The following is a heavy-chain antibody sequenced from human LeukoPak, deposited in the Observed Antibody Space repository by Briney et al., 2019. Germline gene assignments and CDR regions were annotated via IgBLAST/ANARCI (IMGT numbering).Heavy chain of an antibody. V-gene: IGHV3-23*01. D-gene: IGHD3-9*01. CDR1: GFTFSSYA. J-gene: IGHJ3*02. CDR2: ISGSGGST. CDR3: AKDFFSSYDILTGYPAFDI. Sequence: GGSLRLSCAASGFTFSSYAMSWVRQAPGKGLKWVSAISGSGGSTYYADSVKGRFTISRDNSKNTLYLQMNSLRAEDTAVYYCAKDFFSSYDILTGYPAFDIWGQGTMVTVSS.